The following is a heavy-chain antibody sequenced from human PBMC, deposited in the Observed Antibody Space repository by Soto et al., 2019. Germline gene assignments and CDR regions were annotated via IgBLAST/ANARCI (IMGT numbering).Heavy chain of an antibody. CDR2: ISSSSSYI. CDR1: GFIFISYS. Sequence: GGSLRLSCAASGFIFISYSMNWVRQAPGKGLEWVSSISSSSSYIYYADSVKGRFTIPRDNAKNSLYLQMNSLRAEDTAVYYCTTGSVEGFWGQGVLVXVSS. D-gene: IGHD3-3*01. V-gene: IGHV3-21*01. CDR3: TTGSVEGF. J-gene: IGHJ4*02.